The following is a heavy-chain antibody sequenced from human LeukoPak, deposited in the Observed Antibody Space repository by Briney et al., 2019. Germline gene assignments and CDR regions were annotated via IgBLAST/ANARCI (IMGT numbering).Heavy chain of an antibody. CDR3: ARWYSSGWAFDY. V-gene: IGHV4-31*03. CDR2: IYYSGST. Sequence: SETLSLTCTVSGGSISSGGYYWSWIRQHPGKGLEWIGYIYYSGSTYYNPSLKSRVIISVDTSKNQFSLKLSSATAADTAVYYCARWYSSGWAFDYWGQGALVTVSS. D-gene: IGHD6-19*01. J-gene: IGHJ4*02. CDR1: GGSISSGGYY.